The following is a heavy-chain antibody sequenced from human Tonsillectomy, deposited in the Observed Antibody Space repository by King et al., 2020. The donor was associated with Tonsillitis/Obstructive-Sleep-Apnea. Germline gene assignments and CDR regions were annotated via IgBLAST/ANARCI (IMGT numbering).Heavy chain of an antibody. D-gene: IGHD6-19*01. CDR3: ARDQWLVPGYWFDP. CDR2: INTNTGNP. CDR1: VYTFTSYT. Sequence: QLVQSGSELKKPGASVKVSCKASVYTFTSYTMNWVRQPPGQGLEWMGWINTNTGNPTYAQGFTGRFVVSLDTSVSTAYLPISRLKAEDTAVYYCARDQWLVPGYWFDPWGQGTLVTVSA. V-gene: IGHV7-4-1*02. J-gene: IGHJ5*02.